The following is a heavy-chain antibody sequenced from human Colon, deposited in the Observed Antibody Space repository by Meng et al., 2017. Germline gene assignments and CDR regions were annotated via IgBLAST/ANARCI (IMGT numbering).Heavy chain of an antibody. Sequence: QVQLQESGPGLVKPSETLSLTCTVSGGSISSYYWSWIRQPPGKGLEWIGYISYSRSTNYNPSLKSRVTISVDTSKNRFSLRLSSVTAADTAVYYCARGIAVADNWFDPWGQGTLVTVSS. D-gene: IGHD6-19*01. CDR2: ISYSRST. J-gene: IGHJ5*02. V-gene: IGHV4-59*01. CDR3: ARGIAVADNWFDP. CDR1: GGSISSYY.